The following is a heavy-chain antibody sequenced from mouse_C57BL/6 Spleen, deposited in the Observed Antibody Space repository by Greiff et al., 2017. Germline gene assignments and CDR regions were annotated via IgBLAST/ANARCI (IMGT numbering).Heavy chain of an antibody. CDR2: IRNKANGYTT. V-gene: IGHV7-3*01. D-gene: IGHD1-1*01. J-gene: IGHJ3*01. CDR3: ARYMGDYHDGFAY. CDR1: GFTFTDYY. Sequence: EVHLVESGGGLVQPGGSLSLSCAASGFTFTDYYMSWVRQPPGKALEWLGFIRNKANGYTTEYSASVKGRFTISRDNSQSILYLQMNALRAEDSATYYCARYMGDYHDGFAYWGQGTLVTVSA.